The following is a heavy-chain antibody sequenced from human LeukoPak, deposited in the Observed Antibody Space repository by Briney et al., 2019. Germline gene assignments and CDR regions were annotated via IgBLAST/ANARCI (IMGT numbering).Heavy chain of an antibody. CDR3: WRGPQRVVGVGGTWALFDP. CDR2: INHSGST. Sequence: SETLSLTCAVYGGSFSGYYWSWIRQPPGKGLEWIGEINHSGSTNYNPSLKSRVTIAVDTSKNQFSLKLSDVSAADTAVYYCWRGPQRVVGVGGTWALFDPWGQGTLVTVSS. D-gene: IGHD2-15*01. J-gene: IGHJ5*02. CDR1: GGSFSGYY. V-gene: IGHV4-34*01.